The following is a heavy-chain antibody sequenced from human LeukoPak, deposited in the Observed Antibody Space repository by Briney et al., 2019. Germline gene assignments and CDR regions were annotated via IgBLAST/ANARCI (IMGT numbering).Heavy chain of an antibody. Sequence: GGSLRLSCAASGFTFSSYAMSWVRQAPGKGLEWVSAISGSGGSTYYADSVKGRFTISRDNSKNTLYLQMNSLRAEDTAVYYCARVLRDHYYDSSGYYDYWGQGTLVTVSS. CDR1: GFTFSSYA. CDR3: ARVLRDHYYDSSGYYDY. J-gene: IGHJ4*02. V-gene: IGHV3-23*01. D-gene: IGHD3-22*01. CDR2: ISGSGGST.